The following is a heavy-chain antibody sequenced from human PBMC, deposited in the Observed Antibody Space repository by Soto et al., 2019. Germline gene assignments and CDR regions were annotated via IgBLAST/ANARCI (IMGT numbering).Heavy chain of an antibody. Sequence: QVQLVQSGAEVKRPGASVKVSCKTSGYTFTNFDINWVRQAPGQALEWMGWISTYNGDTSYAQKFQYRVTVTTDTSTSTAYMELVTLRSDDTAIYYCARDNSGSDYWGQGTLVTVSS. V-gene: IGHV1-18*01. CDR3: ARDNSGSDY. D-gene: IGHD5-12*01. CDR1: GYTFTNFD. CDR2: ISTYNGDT. J-gene: IGHJ4*02.